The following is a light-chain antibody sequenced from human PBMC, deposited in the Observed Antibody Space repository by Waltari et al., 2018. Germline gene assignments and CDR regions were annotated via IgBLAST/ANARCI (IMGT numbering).Light chain of an antibody. CDR1: SSNIGRNT. Sequence: QSVLTQPPSASGTPGQRVTISCSGSSSNIGRNTLNWYQQLPGTAPKLLIYSNNQRPSGVPDRFSGSKSGTSASLAISGLQSEDEADYFCAAWDDSLNAYVIFGGGTKLTVL. V-gene: IGLV1-44*01. CDR3: AAWDDSLNAYVI. CDR2: SNN. J-gene: IGLJ2*01.